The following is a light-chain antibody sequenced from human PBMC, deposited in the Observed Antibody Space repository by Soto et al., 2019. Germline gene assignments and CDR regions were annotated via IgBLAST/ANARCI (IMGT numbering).Light chain of an antibody. CDR2: LNSDGSH. V-gene: IGLV4-69*01. CDR1: SGHRSYT. J-gene: IGLJ2*01. CDR3: QTWGTGYVV. Sequence: QLVLTQSPSASASLGASVKLTCTLSSGHRSYTIAWHQQLPEKGPRYLMTLNSDGSHRKGDGIPARFSGSRSGAERYLIISSRQSEDEADYYCQTWGTGYVVFGGGTKLTVL.